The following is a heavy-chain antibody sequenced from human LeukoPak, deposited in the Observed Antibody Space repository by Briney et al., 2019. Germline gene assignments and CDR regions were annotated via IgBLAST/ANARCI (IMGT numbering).Heavy chain of an antibody. D-gene: IGHD2-15*01. V-gene: IGHV1-2*06. CDR3: ARDYCSGGSCYYFDY. CDR1: GYIFTGYY. J-gene: IGHJ4*02. Sequence: ASVKVSCKASGYIFTGYYIHWVRQAPGQGLEWMGRINPNSGGTNYAQTFQGRVTMTRDTPISTAYMELSRLRSDDTAVYYCARDYCSGGSCYYFDYWGQGTRVTVSS. CDR2: INPNSGGT.